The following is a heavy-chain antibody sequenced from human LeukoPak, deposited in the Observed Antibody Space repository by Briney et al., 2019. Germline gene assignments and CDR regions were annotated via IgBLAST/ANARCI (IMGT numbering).Heavy chain of an antibody. CDR1: GGSISSTSYY. J-gene: IGHJ4*02. CDR2: LYYTGST. Sequence: SETLSLTCTVSGGSISSTSYYWGWIRQPPGKGLEWIGSLYYTGSTYYNPPLKSRVTISVDTSKNQFSLKLTSVTAADTAVYYCARASLGYNYDYAVDYWGQGTLVTVSS. V-gene: IGHV4-39*07. D-gene: IGHD5-18*01. CDR3: ARASLGYNYDYAVDY.